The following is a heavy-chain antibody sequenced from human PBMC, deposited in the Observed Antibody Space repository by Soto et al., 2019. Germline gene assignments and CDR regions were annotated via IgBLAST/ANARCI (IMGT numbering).Heavy chain of an antibody. CDR1: GGSISSGGYS. D-gene: IGHD4-17*01. J-gene: IGHJ4*02. V-gene: IGHV4-30-2*01. CDR2: IYHNGNT. Sequence: SETLSLTCAVSGGSISSGGYSWSWIRQPPGKGLEWIGYIYHNGNTYYNSSLKSRVTISVDRSKNQFSLNLSSVTAADTAVYYCARTQTYGDYGRYFDYWGQGTLVTVSS. CDR3: ARTQTYGDYGRYFDY.